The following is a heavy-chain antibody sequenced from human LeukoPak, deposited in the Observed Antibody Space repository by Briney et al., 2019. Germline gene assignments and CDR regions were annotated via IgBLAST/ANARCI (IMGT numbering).Heavy chain of an antibody. V-gene: IGHV1-69*13. CDR3: ARDFSSGYPDLFDP. J-gene: IGHJ5*02. Sequence: SVKVSCKASGGTFSSYAISWVRQAPGQGLEWMGGIIPIFGTANYAQKFQGRVTITADESTSTAYMELSSLRSEDTAVYYCARDFSSGYPDLFDPWGQGTLVTVSS. CDR2: IIPIFGTA. D-gene: IGHD3-22*01. CDR1: GGTFSSYA.